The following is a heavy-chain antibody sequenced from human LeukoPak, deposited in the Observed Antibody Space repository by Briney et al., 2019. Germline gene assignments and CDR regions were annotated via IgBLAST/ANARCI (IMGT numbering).Heavy chain of an antibody. V-gene: IGHV1-2*02. CDR2: INPNSGGT. J-gene: IGHJ5*02. CDR1: GYTFTGYY. D-gene: IGHD2-2*03. Sequence: ASVKVSCKASGYTFTGYYMHWVRQAPGQGLEWMGWINPNSGGTNYAQKFQGRVTITRDTSISTAYMELSRLRSDDTAVYYCARDQYAVDLVLGFDPWGQGTLVTVSS. CDR3: ARDQYAVDLVLGFDP.